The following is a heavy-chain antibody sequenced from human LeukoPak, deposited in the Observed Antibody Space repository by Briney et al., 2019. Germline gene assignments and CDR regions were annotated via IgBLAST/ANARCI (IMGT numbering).Heavy chain of an antibody. J-gene: IGHJ4*02. CDR2: ISGSGGST. Sequence: GGCLRLSCAASEFTFSSYGMSWVRQAPGKGLEWVSSISGSGGSTQYADSVKGRFTISRDNSKNTVYVQMNSLRAEDTAVYYCAKGGVDYWGQGTLVTVSS. V-gene: IGHV3-23*01. CDR1: EFTFSSYG. CDR3: AKGGVDY.